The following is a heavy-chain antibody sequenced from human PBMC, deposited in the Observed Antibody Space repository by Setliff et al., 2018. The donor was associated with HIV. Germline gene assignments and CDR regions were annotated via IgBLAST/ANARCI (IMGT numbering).Heavy chain of an antibody. D-gene: IGHD3-22*01. CDR3: ARHWDYDRSSSYFRAFDI. CDR2: IFYSGFT. V-gene: IGHV4-39*01. J-gene: IGHJ3*02. CDR1: GDSTSTNSPY. Sequence: PEETLSLTCTVPGDSTSTNSPYWAWIRQPPGNGLEWIGTIFYSGFTYYNPPLKSRVRIAVDTSKNQISLRLSSVTVADTAGYYCARHWDYDRSSSYFRAFDIWGQGTMVTVSS.